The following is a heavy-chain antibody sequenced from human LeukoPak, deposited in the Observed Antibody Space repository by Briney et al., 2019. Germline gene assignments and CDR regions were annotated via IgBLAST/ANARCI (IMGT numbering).Heavy chain of an antibody. CDR3: ARDVIGCSSSWYECGEAFDI. Sequence: QSGGSLRLSCAASGFTFSSYSMNWVRQAPGKGLEWVSYISSSGNTIYYADSVKGRFTISRDNAKNSLYLQMNSLRAEDTAIYYCARDVIGCSSSWYECGEAFDIWGQGTMVTVS. CDR2: ISSSGNTI. D-gene: IGHD6-13*01. CDR1: GFTFSSYS. J-gene: IGHJ3*02. V-gene: IGHV3-48*04.